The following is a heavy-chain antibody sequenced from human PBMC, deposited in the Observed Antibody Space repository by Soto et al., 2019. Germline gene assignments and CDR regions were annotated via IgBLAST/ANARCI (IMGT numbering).Heavy chain of an antibody. Sequence: GGSLRLSCAASGFPVTSNYMSWVRQAPGKGLEWVSIIYSGGSTYYADSVKGRFTISRHNSRNTLYLQMNSLRTEDTAVYYCARILYSNTFYYYYMDVWGKGTTVTVS. CDR2: IYSGGST. J-gene: IGHJ6*03. V-gene: IGHV3-53*04. CDR1: GFPVTSNY. CDR3: ARILYSNTFYYYYMDV. D-gene: IGHD6-13*01.